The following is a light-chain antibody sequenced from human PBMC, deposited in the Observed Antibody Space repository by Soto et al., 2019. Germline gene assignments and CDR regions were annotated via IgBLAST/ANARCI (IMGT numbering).Light chain of an antibody. CDR3: QQYSSSPLT. CDR1: QGVNRYY. CDR2: GAS. Sequence: ENVLTQSPGTLSLSPGERATLSCRASQGVNRYYLAWYQQKPGQPPRLLIYGASSRATGIPDRFSGSGSGTDFTLTISGLEPEDFAVYYCQQYSSSPLTFGGGTKVDIK. J-gene: IGKJ4*01. V-gene: IGKV3-20*01.